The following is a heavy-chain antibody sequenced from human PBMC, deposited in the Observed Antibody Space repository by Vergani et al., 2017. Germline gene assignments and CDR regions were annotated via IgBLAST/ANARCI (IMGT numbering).Heavy chain of an antibody. CDR3: ARQNVPAAILAXFQH. V-gene: IGHV1-69*13. CDR1: GGTFSSYA. Sequence: QVQLVQSGAEVKKPGSSVKVSCKASGGTFSSYAISWVRQAPGQGLEWMGGIIPIFGTANYAQKFQGRVTITAGESTSTAYMELSSLRSEDTAVYYCARQNVPAAILAXFQHWGQGTLVTVSS. D-gene: IGHD2-2*02. CDR2: IIPIFGTA. J-gene: IGHJ1*01.